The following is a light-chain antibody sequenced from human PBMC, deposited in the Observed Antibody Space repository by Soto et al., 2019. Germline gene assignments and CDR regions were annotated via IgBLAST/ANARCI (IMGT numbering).Light chain of an antibody. CDR3: MRRLQLPIT. J-gene: IGKJ5*01. CDR2: EVS. Sequence: PSNKSCKSSQSLLHSDGKTYLYWYLQKPGQPPQLLIYEVSRRFSGETDRFSGSGPETDFKLKLRSVDSGYAGISYCMRRLQLPITYTQGTRLEIK. V-gene: IGKV2-29*03. CDR1: QSLLHSDGKTY.